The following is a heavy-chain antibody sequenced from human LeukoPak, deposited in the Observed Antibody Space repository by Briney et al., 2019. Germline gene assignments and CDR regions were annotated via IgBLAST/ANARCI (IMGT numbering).Heavy chain of an antibody. Sequence: PGGSLRLSCAASGFTFSAYTMNWVRQPPGKGLEWIGEINHSGSTNYNPSLKSRVTISVDTSKNQFSLKLSSVTAADTAVYYCARGLMGATWGQGTLVTVSS. J-gene: IGHJ4*02. CDR1: GFTFSAYT. CDR3: ARGLMGAT. CDR2: INHSGST. V-gene: IGHV4-34*01. D-gene: IGHD1-26*01.